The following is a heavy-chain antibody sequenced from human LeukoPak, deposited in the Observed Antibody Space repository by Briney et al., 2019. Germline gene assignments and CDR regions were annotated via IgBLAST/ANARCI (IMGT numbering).Heavy chain of an antibody. CDR2: ISGSGGST. V-gene: IGHV3-23*01. CDR3: AKASAVRGYYYYGMDV. Sequence: GGSLRLSCAASGFTFSSYAMSWVRQAPGKGLEWVSAISGSGGSTYYADSVKGRFTISRDNSRNTLYLQMNSLRAEDTAIYYCAKASAVRGYYYYGMDVWGQGTTVTVSS. CDR1: GFTFSSYA. J-gene: IGHJ6*02. D-gene: IGHD3-10*02.